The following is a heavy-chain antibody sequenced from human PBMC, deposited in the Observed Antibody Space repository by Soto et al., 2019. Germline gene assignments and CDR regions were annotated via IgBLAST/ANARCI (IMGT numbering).Heavy chain of an antibody. V-gene: IGHV4-31*03. Sequence: SETLSLTCTVAGDFLSSYGYYWAWVRQHPGKGLEWIGHIYYSGSTEYNPSLESRVTMSIDMSNKQFSLELRSVTAADTAVYYCARVYDFGSGYGPFDSWGQGTLVTVS. CDR2: IYYSGST. D-gene: IGHD3-3*01. J-gene: IGHJ4*02. CDR3: ARVYDFGSGYGPFDS. CDR1: GDFLSSYGYY.